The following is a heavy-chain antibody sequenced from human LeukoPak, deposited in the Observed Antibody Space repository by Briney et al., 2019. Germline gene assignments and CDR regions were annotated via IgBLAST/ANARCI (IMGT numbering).Heavy chain of an antibody. CDR3: AKDYGSGSYLDY. V-gene: IGHV3-23*01. J-gene: IGHJ4*02. CDR1: GFTFSTYA. D-gene: IGHD3-10*01. Sequence: GGSLRLSCTASGFTFSTYAMSWVRQAPGKGLEWVSSISGSGGGTYYADSVKGRFTISRDNSKNTLYLQMNSLRAEDTAVYYCAKDYGSGSYLDYWGQGTLVTVSS. CDR2: ISGSGGGT.